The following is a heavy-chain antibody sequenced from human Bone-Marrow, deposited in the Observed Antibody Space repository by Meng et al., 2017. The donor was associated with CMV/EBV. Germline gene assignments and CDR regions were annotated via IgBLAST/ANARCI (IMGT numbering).Heavy chain of an antibody. J-gene: IGHJ6*02. V-gene: IGHV3-15*01. Sequence: GGSLRLSCAASGFTFSNAWMSWVRQAPGKGLEWVGRIKSKTDGGTTDYAAPVKGRFTISREDSKNTLYLQMNSRKTEDTAVYYCTTAGEIVAVVAAPEEYYYYGMDVWGQGTTVTVSS. CDR1: GFTFSNAW. CDR2: IKSKTDGGTT. CDR3: TTAGEIVAVVAAPEEYYYYGMDV. D-gene: IGHD2-15*01.